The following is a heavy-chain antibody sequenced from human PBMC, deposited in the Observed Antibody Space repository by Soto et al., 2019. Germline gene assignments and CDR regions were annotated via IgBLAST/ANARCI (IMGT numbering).Heavy chain of an antibody. D-gene: IGHD3-3*01. Sequence: QVQLQESGPGLVKPSQTLSLTCSVSGDSITRDAYFWSWIRHHPGKRLGWIGYIHCSGDTHYKPSIKSRVFMSVDTSKNQLSLNLRSLTAADTAIYYCARVTNFDFLRSRNWFYPWGQGSLGSVSA. CDR2: IHCSGDT. V-gene: IGHV4-31*03. CDR1: GDSITRDAYF. CDR3: ARVTNFDFLRSRNWFYP. J-gene: IGHJ5*02.